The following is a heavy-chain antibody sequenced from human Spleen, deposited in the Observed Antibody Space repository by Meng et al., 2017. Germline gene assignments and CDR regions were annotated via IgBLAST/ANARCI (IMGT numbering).Heavy chain of an antibody. Sequence: QVQFVESGAEVKKPAASVKVSCKASGYTFTNYPMNWVRQAPGQRLEWLGWINPGNGNTEYSQKFQGRVTITRDTSATTAYMELSSLRSEDTAVYYCASAYDSNGYGPLDHWGQGTLVTVSS. J-gene: IGHJ4*02. CDR2: INPGNGNT. CDR3: ASAYDSNGYGPLDH. V-gene: IGHV1-3*01. D-gene: IGHD3-22*01. CDR1: GYTFTNYP.